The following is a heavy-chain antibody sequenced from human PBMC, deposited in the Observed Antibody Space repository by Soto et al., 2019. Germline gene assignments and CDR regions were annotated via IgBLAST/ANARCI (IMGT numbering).Heavy chain of an antibody. J-gene: IGHJ4*02. D-gene: IGHD4-17*01. Sequence: QLQLQESGPGLVKPSETLSLTCTVSGGSISSSSYYWGWIRQPPGKGLEWIGSIYYSGSTYYNPSLKSRVTISVDTSKNQFSLKRSSVTAADTAVYYCARHSRMTTVTTRVRGGFDYWGQGTLVTVSS. CDR2: IYYSGST. CDR1: GGSISSSSYY. V-gene: IGHV4-39*01. CDR3: ARHSRMTTVTTRVRGGFDY.